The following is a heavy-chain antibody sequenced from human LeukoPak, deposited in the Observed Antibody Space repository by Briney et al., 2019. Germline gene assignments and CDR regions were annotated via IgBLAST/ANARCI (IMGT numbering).Heavy chain of an antibody. CDR3: ASYYYDSSGYYSPREGYFDY. J-gene: IGHJ4*02. V-gene: IGHV4-34*01. Sequence: SETLSLTCAVYGGSFSGYYWSWIRQPPGKGLEWIGEINHSGGTNYNPSLKSRVTISVDTSKNQFSLKLSSVTAADTAVYYCASYYYDSSGYYSPREGYFDYWGQGTLVTVSS. CDR2: INHSGGT. CDR1: GGSFSGYY. D-gene: IGHD3-22*01.